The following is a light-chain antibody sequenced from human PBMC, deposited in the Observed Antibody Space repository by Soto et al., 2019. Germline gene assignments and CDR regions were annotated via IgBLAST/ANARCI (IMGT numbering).Light chain of an antibody. CDR2: KAS. CDR3: QEYNSYWT. Sequence: DTTLTQSPSNLSESVGDRVPITCRASQSISSWLAWYQQKPGKAPKLLIYKASTLKSGVPSRFSGSGSGTEFTLTISSLQPDDFGTYYCQEYNSYWTFGQGTKVDIK. CDR1: QSISSW. V-gene: IGKV1-5*03. J-gene: IGKJ1*01.